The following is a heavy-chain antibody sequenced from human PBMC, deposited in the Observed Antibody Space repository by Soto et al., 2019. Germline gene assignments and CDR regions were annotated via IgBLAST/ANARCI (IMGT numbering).Heavy chain of an antibody. D-gene: IGHD2-15*01. CDR1: GGTFSSYA. CDR2: INPIFGTA. J-gene: IGHJ3*02. CDR3: ATEAYCSGGSCTAFDI. Sequence: GASVKVSCKASGGTFSSYAISWVRQAPGQGLEWMGGINPIFGTANYAQKFQGRVTMTEDESTDTAYMELSSLRSEDTAVYYCATEAYCSGGSCTAFDIWGQGTMVTVSS. V-gene: IGHV1-69*13.